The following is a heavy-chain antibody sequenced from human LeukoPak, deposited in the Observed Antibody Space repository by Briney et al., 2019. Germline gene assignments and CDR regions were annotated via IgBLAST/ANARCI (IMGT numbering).Heavy chain of an antibody. D-gene: IGHD3-22*01. CDR3: ARGRARGGYGY. Sequence: ASVKVSCKASGYTFTSYGISWVRQAPGQGLEWMGIINPSGGSSSYAQKFQGRVTMTRDTSTSTVYMELSSLRSEDTAVYYCARGRARGGYGYWGQGTLVTVSS. CDR1: GYTFTSYG. J-gene: IGHJ4*02. V-gene: IGHV1-46*01. CDR2: INPSGGSS.